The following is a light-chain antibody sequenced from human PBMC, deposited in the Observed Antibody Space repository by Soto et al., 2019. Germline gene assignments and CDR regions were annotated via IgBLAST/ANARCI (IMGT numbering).Light chain of an antibody. J-gene: IGKJ3*01. V-gene: IGKV1-9*01. CDR1: QGISSY. CDR2: AAS. Sequence: IQLTQSPSSLSASVGDRVTITCRASQGISSYLAWYQQKPGKAPKLLIYAASTLQSGVPSRFSGSGSGTDFNLTISSLQPEDFATDYCQQLNSYPLFTFGPGTKVDIK. CDR3: QQLNSYPLFT.